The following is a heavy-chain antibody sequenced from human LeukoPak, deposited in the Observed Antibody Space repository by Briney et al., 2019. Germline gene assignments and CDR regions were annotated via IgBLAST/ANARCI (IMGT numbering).Heavy chain of an antibody. V-gene: IGHV3-7*01. CDR3: ARVTSGSSYRPFDY. CDR1: GFTFSNYW. CDR2: IKEDESEK. J-gene: IGHJ4*02. Sequence: PGGSLRLSCAASGFTFSNYWMSWVRQAPGNGPEWVANIKEDESEKNYVDSVKGRFTISRDSAKNSLYLQMNSLRAEDTAVYYYARVTSGSSYRPFDYWGQGTLVTVSS. D-gene: IGHD3-10*01.